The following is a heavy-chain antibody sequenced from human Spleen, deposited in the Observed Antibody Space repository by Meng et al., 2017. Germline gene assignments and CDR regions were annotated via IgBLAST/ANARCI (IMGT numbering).Heavy chain of an antibody. Sequence: SVKVSCKTLGGIFSHYVIGWVRQAPGQGREWMGGINAVFGTTSYAQKFQDRVTITSDESTSTVYMELTRLTSEDTAVYFCARKAGNCITTTCYSLDYWGQGTLVTVSS. D-gene: IGHD2-2*01. V-gene: IGHV1-69*13. CDR2: INAVFGTT. J-gene: IGHJ4*02. CDR3: ARKAGNCITTTCYSLDY. CDR1: GGIFSHYV.